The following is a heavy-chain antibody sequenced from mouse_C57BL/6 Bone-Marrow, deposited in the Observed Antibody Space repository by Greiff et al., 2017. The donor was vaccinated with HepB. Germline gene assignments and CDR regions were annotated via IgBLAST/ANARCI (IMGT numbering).Heavy chain of an antibody. J-gene: IGHJ1*03. CDR1: GFTFSDFY. V-gene: IGHV7-1*01. D-gene: IGHD4-1*01. Sequence: VQLKESGGGLVQSGRSLRLSCATSGFTFSDFYMEWVRQAPGKGLEWIAASRNKANDYTTEYSASVKGRFIVSRDTSQSILYLQMNALRAEDTAIYYCARDAWDWDWYFDVWGTGTTVTVSS. CDR2: SRNKANDYTT. CDR3: ARDAWDWDWYFDV.